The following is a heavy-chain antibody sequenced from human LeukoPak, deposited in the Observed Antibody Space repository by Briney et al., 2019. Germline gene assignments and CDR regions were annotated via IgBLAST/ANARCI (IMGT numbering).Heavy chain of an antibody. J-gene: IGHJ3*02. CDR1: GGSISSSSYY. Sequence: PSETLSLTCTVSGGSISSSSYYWGWIRQPPGKGLEWIGSIYYSGSTYYNPSLKSRVTISVDTSKNQFSLKLSSVTAADTAVYYCATPDSSGWDAFDIWGQGTMVTVSS. V-gene: IGHV4-39*01. CDR3: ATPDSSGWDAFDI. D-gene: IGHD3-22*01. CDR2: IYYSGST.